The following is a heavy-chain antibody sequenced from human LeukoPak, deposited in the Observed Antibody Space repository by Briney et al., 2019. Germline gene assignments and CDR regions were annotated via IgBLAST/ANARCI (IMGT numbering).Heavy chain of an antibody. Sequence: SETLSLTCTVSGGPISSYYWSWIRQPPGKGLEWIGYIYYSGSTNYNPSLKSRVTISVDTSKNQFSLKLSSVTAADTAVYYCARARYSSSWVDYWGQGTLVTVSS. CDR3: ARARYSSSWVDY. CDR2: IYYSGST. CDR1: GGPISSYY. D-gene: IGHD6-13*01. J-gene: IGHJ4*02. V-gene: IGHV4-59*01.